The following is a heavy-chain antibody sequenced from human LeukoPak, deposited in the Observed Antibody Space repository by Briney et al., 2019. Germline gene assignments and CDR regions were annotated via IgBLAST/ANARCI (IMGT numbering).Heavy chain of an antibody. CDR2: INSDGSST. CDR1: GFTFSSYW. J-gene: IGHJ5*02. V-gene: IGHV3-74*01. D-gene: IGHD2-15*01. Sequence: PGGSLRLSCAASGFTFSSYWMHWVRQAPGKGLVWVSRINSDGSSTSYADSVKGRFTISRDSAKNTLYLQMNSLRAEDTAVYYCARDRGYCSGGSCYSSAFDPWGQGTLVTVSS. CDR3: ARDRGYCSGGSCYSSAFDP.